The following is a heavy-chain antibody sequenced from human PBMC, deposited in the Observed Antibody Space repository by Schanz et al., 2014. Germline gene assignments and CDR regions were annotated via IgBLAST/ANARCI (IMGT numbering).Heavy chain of an antibody. J-gene: IGHJ4*02. CDR1: GFTFSNYA. V-gene: IGHV3-23*01. D-gene: IGHD5-18*01. CDR3: AKLSSNGRLAGYFDY. Sequence: EVQLLESGGGLVRPGGSLRLSCAASGFTFSNYAMSWVRQAPGKGLEWVSGFIVDSGNTYYAGSVKGRFSISRDYSKNTLYLQMSSLRAEDTAIYYCAKLSSNGRLAGYFDYWGQGALVTVSS. CDR2: FIVDSGNT.